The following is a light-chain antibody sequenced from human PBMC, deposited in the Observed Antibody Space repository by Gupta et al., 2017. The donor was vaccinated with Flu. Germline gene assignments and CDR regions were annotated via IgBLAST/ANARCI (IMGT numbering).Light chain of an antibody. CDR3: AAWDDSLNGVV. Sequence: RVTISCSGSSSNIGGNTVNWYQQLPGTDPKLRIDNNDQRPSGVPDRFSASKSGTSASLAISGLQSEDEADYYCAAWDDSLNGVVFGGGTKLTVL. V-gene: IGLV1-44*01. CDR1: SSNIGGNT. J-gene: IGLJ3*02. CDR2: NND.